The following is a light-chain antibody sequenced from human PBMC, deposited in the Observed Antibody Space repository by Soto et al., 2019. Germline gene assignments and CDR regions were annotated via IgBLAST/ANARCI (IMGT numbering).Light chain of an antibody. Sequence: DIQMTQSPSFMSASVGDRVTVTCRASQAINRWLAWYQQKPGKAPKLLIYTTSTLASGVPSRFSGSGSGTDFTLTISSLKPEDFATYYCQQANTFPITFGQGTRLEIK. V-gene: IGKV1-12*01. CDR3: QQANTFPIT. J-gene: IGKJ5*01. CDR1: QAINRW. CDR2: TTS.